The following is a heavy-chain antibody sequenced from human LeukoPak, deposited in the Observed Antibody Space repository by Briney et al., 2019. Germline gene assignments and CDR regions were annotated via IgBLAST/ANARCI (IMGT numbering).Heavy chain of an antibody. CDR1: GGSISSYY. CDR2: LSKSGNT. V-gene: IGHV4-59*01. CDR3: ARARYVNSFYAFDI. Sequence: SETLSLTCTVSGGSISSYYWSWIRLPPGKGLEWIGYLSKSGNTNYSPSLKGRVTIFGDTSKNQFFLRLSSVTAADTAVYYCARARYVNSFYAFDIWGQGTLVTVSS. J-gene: IGHJ3*02. D-gene: IGHD3-9*01.